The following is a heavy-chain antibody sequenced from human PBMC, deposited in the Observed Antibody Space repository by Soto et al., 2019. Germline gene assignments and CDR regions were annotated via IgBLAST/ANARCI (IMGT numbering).Heavy chain of an antibody. V-gene: IGHV3-21*01. CDR1: GFTFSSYS. J-gene: IGHJ4*02. CDR3: ARDQPGYSYGYGLGY. D-gene: IGHD5-18*01. CDR2: ISSSSSYI. Sequence: EVQLVESGGGLVKPGGSLRLSCAASGFTFSSYSMNWVRQAPGKGLEWVSSISSSSSYIYYADSVKGRFTIPRDNAKNALYLQRNSLRAEDTAVYYCARDQPGYSYGYGLGYWGQGTLVTVSS.